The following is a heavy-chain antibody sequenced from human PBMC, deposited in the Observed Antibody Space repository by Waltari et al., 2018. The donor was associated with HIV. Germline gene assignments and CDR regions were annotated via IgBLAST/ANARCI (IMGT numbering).Heavy chain of an antibody. J-gene: IGHJ4*02. CDR3: ARDLHYYDSSGYPGGVDY. Sequence: EVQLVESGGGLVQPGGSLRLSCAASGFTFSSYSMNWVRQAPGKGLEWVSYISSSSSTIYYADSVKGRFTISRDNAKNSLYLQMNSLRAEDTAVYYCARDLHYYDSSGYPGGVDYWGQGTLVTVSS. V-gene: IGHV3-48*01. CDR1: GFTFSSYS. CDR2: ISSSSSTI. D-gene: IGHD3-22*01.